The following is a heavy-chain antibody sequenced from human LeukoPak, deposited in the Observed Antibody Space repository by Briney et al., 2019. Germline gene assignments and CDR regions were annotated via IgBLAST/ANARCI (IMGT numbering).Heavy chain of an antibody. CDR3: ARDLLTSDYHDSSGYPSPDAFDI. V-gene: IGHV1-2*02. CDR1: GYTFTGYY. Sequence: GASVKVSCKASGYTFTGYYMHWVRQAPGQGLEWMGWINPNSGGTNYAQKFQGKVTMTRDTSISTAYMELSRLRSDDTAVYYCARDLLTSDYHDSSGYPSPDAFDIWGQGTMVTVSS. J-gene: IGHJ3*02. D-gene: IGHD3-22*01. CDR2: INPNSGGT.